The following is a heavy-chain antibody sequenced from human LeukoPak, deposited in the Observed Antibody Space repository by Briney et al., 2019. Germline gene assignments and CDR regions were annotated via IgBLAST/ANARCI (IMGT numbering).Heavy chain of an antibody. CDR2: ISYDGSNK. Sequence: PGGSLRLSGAASGFTFSNYALHWVRQAPGKGLEWVAVISYDGSNKFYADSVRGRFTISRDNSKNTLYLQMNSLRAEDTAVYYCANLYYYYDSSGYRRSSYFDYWGQGTLVTVSS. CDR1: GFTFSNYA. V-gene: IGHV3-30*04. CDR3: ANLYYYYDSSGYRRSSYFDY. D-gene: IGHD3-22*01. J-gene: IGHJ4*02.